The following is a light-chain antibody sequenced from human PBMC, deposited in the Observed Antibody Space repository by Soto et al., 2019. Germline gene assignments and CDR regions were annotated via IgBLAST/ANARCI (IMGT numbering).Light chain of an antibody. J-gene: IGKJ1*01. CDR2: GAS. CDR1: QRIATW. CDR3: RQSYSTPRT. V-gene: IGKV1-39*01. Sequence: DIPLTQSPSTLSASVGDRVTITCRASQRIATWLAWYQHQPGSAPKLLIYGASTLQSGVPSRFSGSGSGTDFTLTISSLQPEDFATYYCRQSYSTPRTFGQGTKVDIK.